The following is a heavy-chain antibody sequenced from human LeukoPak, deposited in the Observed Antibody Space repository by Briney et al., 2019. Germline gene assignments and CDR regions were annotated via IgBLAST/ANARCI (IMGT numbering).Heavy chain of an antibody. CDR3: ARQRGSGCLDY. CDR2: IKQDGSET. J-gene: IGHJ4*02. D-gene: IGHD6-19*01. Sequence: GGSLRLSCAASRFTLSNYWMSWVRQAPGKGLEWVANIKQDGSETYYVDSVKGRFTISRDNAKSSLSLQMNSLGAEDTAVYYCARQRGSGCLDYWGQGTLVTVSS. CDR1: RFTLSNYW. V-gene: IGHV3-7*01.